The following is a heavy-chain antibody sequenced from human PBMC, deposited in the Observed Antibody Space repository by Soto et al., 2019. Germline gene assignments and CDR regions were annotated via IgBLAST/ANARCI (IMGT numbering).Heavy chain of an antibody. CDR2: IKSKTDGGTT. J-gene: IGHJ6*02. D-gene: IGHD4-4*01. Sequence: EVQLVESGGGLVKPGGSLRLSCAASGFTFSNAWMNWVRQAPGKGLEWVGRIKSKTDGGTTDYAAPVKGRFTISRADSKNTMYLQMNSLKTEDTAVYYCTTAETTVTTYGMDVWGQGTTVTVSS. CDR1: GFTFSNAW. CDR3: TTAETTVTTYGMDV. V-gene: IGHV3-15*07.